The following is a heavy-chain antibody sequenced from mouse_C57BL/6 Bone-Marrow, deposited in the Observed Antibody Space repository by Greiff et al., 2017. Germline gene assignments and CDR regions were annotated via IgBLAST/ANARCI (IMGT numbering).Heavy chain of an antibody. CDR3: ASCNYGCAY. CDR2: INPSTGGT. D-gene: IGHD2-1*01. Sequence: VQLQQSGPELVKPGASVKISCKASGYSFTGYYMNWVKQSPEKSLEWIGEINPSTGGTTYNQKFKAKATLTVDKSSSTAYMLLKSLTSEDSAVYYCASCNYGCAYWGQGTLVTVSA. V-gene: IGHV1-42*01. CDR1: GYSFTGYY. J-gene: IGHJ3*01.